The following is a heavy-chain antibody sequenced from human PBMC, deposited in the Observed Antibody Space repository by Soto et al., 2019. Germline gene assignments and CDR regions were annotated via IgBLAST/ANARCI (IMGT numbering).Heavy chain of an antibody. CDR1: GGTFSSYT. CDR2: IIPIPGIA. V-gene: IGHV1-69*02. D-gene: IGHD6-19*01. Sequence: QVQLVQSGAEVKKPGSSVKVSCKASGGTFSSYTISWVRQAPGQGLEWMGRIIPIPGIANYAQKFQGRVTIPADKSTSTAYMELSSLRAEDTAVYYCARAGSSGWEHAFDYCGQGTLVTVSS. CDR3: ARAGSSGWEHAFDY. J-gene: IGHJ4*02.